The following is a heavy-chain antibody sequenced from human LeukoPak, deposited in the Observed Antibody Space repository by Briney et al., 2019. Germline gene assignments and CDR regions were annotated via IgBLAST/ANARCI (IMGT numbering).Heavy chain of an antibody. V-gene: IGHV3-53*01. D-gene: IGHD6-19*01. CDR1: GFTFSSNY. Sequence: GGSLRLSCAASGFTFSSNYMSWVRQAPGKGLEWVSTIYSGGSTYYADSVKGRFTISRDTSKNTLYLQMNSLRGEDTAVYYCAGNGYTSGWYRNWGQGTLVTVSS. J-gene: IGHJ4*02. CDR3: AGNGYTSGWYRN. CDR2: IYSGGST.